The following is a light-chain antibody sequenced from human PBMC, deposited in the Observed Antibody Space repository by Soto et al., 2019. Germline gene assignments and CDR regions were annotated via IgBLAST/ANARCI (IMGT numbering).Light chain of an antibody. Sequence: DAQLTQSPSTLSASVGDRVTITFRASQSISSWLAWYQQKPGKDPKILIYKASTLKSGVPSRFSGSGSGTEFTLTFRSMQPDELATYYCQPYNSYLEAFGQWPKG. J-gene: IGKJ1*01. CDR3: QPYNSYLEA. CDR1: QSISSW. V-gene: IGKV1-5*03. CDR2: KAS.